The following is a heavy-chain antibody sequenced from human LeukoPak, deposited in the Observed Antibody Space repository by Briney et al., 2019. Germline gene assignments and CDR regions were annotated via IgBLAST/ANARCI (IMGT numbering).Heavy chain of an antibody. CDR2: SYYSGST. CDR3: ARQSISARRAFDI. J-gene: IGHJ3*02. Sequence: SETLSLTCSVSGGSISSYYWSRIRQPPGKGLEYIGYSYYSGSTDYNPSLKSRVTISVDTSNHFSLMLTSVTAADTAVYYCARQSISARRAFDIWGQGTMVTVSS. V-gene: IGHV4-59*08. D-gene: IGHD6-6*01. CDR1: GGSISSYY.